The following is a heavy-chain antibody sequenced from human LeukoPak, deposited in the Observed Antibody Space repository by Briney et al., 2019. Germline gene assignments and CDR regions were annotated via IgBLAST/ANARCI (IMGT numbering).Heavy chain of an antibody. J-gene: IGHJ4*02. D-gene: IGHD6-13*01. V-gene: IGHV3-74*03. CDR3: ARDRGVYSRTLED. CDR1: EFSFSTTW. Sequence: GGSLRLSCAASEFSFSTTWMHWVRQPPGQGLVWVARITSDGTSTSYAESVKGRFTISRDNAKNTLYLQMNSLRGEDTAVYYCARDRGVYSRTLEDWGQGTLVTVSS. CDR2: ITSDGTST.